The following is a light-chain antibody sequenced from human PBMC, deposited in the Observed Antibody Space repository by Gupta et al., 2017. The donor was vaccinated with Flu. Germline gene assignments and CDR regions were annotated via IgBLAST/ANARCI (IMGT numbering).Light chain of an antibody. CDR3: QQRRTCPPALT. V-gene: IGKV3-11*01. CDR1: QDIGNY. J-gene: IGKJ4*01. CDR2: DAS. Sequence: DIVLTHSPATLSLSPGERATLSCRASQDIGNYLAWYQQKPCQSPRLLIYDASNRATGIPARFSVGGSETDFALTISTLEPEDFAVYYCQQRRTCPPALTFGGGTKVEIK.